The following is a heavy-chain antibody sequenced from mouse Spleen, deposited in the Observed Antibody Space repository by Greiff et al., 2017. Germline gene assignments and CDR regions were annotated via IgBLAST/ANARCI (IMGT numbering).Heavy chain of an antibody. J-gene: IGHJ3*01. CDR3: ARHTAYGSSPFAY. V-gene: IGHV5-15*01. CDR1: GFTFSDYG. D-gene: IGHD1-1*01. CDR2: ISNLAYSI. Sequence: EVQVVESGGGLVKPGGSLKLSCAASGFTFSDYGMAWVRQAPGKGPEWVAFISNLAYSIYYADTVTGRFTISRENAKNTLYLEMSSLRSEDTAMYYCARHTAYGSSPFAYWGQGTLVTVSA.